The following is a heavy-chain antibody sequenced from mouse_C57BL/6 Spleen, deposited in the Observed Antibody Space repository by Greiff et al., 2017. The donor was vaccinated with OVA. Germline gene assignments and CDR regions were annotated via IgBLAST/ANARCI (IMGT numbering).Heavy chain of an antibody. CDR3: ARSGSSYYFDY. D-gene: IGHD1-1*01. CDR2: IYPGDGDT. J-gene: IGHJ2*01. CDR1: GYAFSSSW. Sequence: VQLQQSGPELVKPGASVKISCKASGYAFSSSWMNWVKQRPGKGLEWIGRIYPGDGDTNSNGKFKGKATLTAAKSSSTAYMQLSSLTSDDAAVYFCARSGSSYYFDYWGQGATLTVSS. V-gene: IGHV1-82*01.